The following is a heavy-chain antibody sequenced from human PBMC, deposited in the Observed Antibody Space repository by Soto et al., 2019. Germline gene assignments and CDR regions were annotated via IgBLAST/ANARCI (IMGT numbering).Heavy chain of an antibody. J-gene: IGHJ4*02. Sequence: EVQLLESGGGLVQPGGSLRLSCAASGFTFSSYAMSWVRQAPGKGLEWVSAISGSGGSTYYADSVKGRFTISKDNSRNTLYLQMNSLRAEDTAVYYCAKDGPWFGELRGDYWGQGTLVTVSS. CDR2: ISGSGGST. CDR1: GFTFSSYA. D-gene: IGHD3-10*01. CDR3: AKDGPWFGELRGDY. V-gene: IGHV3-23*01.